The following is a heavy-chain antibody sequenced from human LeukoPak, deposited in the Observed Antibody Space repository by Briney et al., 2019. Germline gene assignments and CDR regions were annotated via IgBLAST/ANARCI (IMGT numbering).Heavy chain of an antibody. D-gene: IGHD2-21*01. V-gene: IGHV3-23*01. Sequence: GGSLTLPCTPSGFTFNRYDKSWLRQATGRAREWVPWISGSGGSPFCVDSGEGRFTISRDNSKNTLYLQMNSLRAEDTAVYYCARALGHIVVPDYFDYWGQGTLVTVSS. CDR1: GFTFNRYD. CDR3: ARALGHIVVPDYFDY. J-gene: IGHJ4*02. CDR2: ISGSGGSP.